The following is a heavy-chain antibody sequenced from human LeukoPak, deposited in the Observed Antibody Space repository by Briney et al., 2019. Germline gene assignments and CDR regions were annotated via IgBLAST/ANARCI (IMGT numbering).Heavy chain of an antibody. V-gene: IGHV3-74*01. CDR1: GFDFSSNW. J-gene: IGHJ4*02. CDR3: AKGNVGSWVFDY. Sequence: GGSLRLSCAASGFDFSSNWMHWVRHAPGQGLVWVSRIKGDGISTNYADSVKGRFTISRDNSKNTLYLQMNSLRAEDTAVYYCAKGNVGSWVFDYWGQGTLVTVSS. D-gene: IGHD6-13*01. CDR2: IKGDGIST.